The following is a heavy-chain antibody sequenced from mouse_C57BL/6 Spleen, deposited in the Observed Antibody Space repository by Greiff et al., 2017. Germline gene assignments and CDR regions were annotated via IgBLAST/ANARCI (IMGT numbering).Heavy chain of an antibody. D-gene: IGHD1-1*01. CDR2: IDPKSGGT. Sequence: VQLQQPGAELVKPGASVKLSCKASGYTFTSYWMHWVKQRPGRGLEWIGRIDPKSGGTKYNEKFKSKATLTVDKPYSTAYMQLSSLTSEDSAVYYCARDYGSSHTLFDDWGQGTTLTVSS. V-gene: IGHV1-72*01. CDR1: GYTFTSYW. J-gene: IGHJ2*01. CDR3: ARDYGSSHTLFDD.